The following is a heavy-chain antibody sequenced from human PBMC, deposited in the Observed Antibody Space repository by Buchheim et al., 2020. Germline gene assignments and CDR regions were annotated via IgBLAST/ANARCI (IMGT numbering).Heavy chain of an antibody. CDR2: ITGSGGGT. Sequence: EVQLLGSGGDLVQPGGSLRLSCAASGFTFSSYTMNWVRQAPGKGLEWVSTITGSGGGTYYADSVKGRFTISRDNSKNTLFLQMNSLRVEDTAVYYCAKGSYTSGWHWLDYWGQGTL. D-gene: IGHD6-19*01. J-gene: IGHJ4*02. CDR1: GFTFSSYT. V-gene: IGHV3-23*01. CDR3: AKGSYTSGWHWLDY.